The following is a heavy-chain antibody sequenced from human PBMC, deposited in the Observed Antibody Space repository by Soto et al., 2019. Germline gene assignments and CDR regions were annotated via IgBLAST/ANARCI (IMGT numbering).Heavy chain of an antibody. Sequence: GGFLRLSCAASGFTFSSYSMNWVRQAPGKGLEWVSYISSSSSTIYYADSVKGRFTISRDNAKNSLYLQMNSLRAEDTAVYYCARAGGTTVTDWFDPWGQGTLVTVSS. D-gene: IGHD4-4*01. V-gene: IGHV3-48*01. J-gene: IGHJ5*02. CDR1: GFTFSSYS. CDR2: ISSSSSTI. CDR3: ARAGGTTVTDWFDP.